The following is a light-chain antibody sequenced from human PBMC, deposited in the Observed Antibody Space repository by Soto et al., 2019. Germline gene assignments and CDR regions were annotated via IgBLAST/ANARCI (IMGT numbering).Light chain of an antibody. CDR3: QQYINWT. CDR2: GAS. V-gene: IGKV3-15*01. CDR1: QSVSSN. Sequence: EIVMTQSPATLSVSPGERATLSCRASQSVSSNLAWYQQKPGQAPRLLTYGASTRATGIPARFSGSGSGTEFTLTISSLQSEDFAVYYCQQYINWTFGQGTKVDIK. J-gene: IGKJ1*01.